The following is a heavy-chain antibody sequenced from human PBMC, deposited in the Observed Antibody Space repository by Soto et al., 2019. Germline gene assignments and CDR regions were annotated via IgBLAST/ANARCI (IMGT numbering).Heavy chain of an antibody. D-gene: IGHD3-16*02. V-gene: IGHV5-10-1*01. CDR2: IDPSDSYT. J-gene: IGHJ6*02. CDR1: GYSFTSYW. CDR3: ASSYTLNYGMDV. Sequence: PGGSLKISCNGSGYSFTSYWISWGRQMPGKGLEWMGRIDPSDSYTNYSPSFQGHVTISADKSISTAYLQWSSLKASDTAMYYCASSYTLNYGMDVWGQGTTVTVSS.